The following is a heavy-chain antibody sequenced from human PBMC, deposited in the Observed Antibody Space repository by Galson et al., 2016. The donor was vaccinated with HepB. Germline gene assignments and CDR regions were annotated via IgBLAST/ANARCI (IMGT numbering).Heavy chain of an antibody. D-gene: IGHD3-3*01. CDR2: IRQDGFEK. J-gene: IGHJ6*02. CDR3: AKVNLNYDFWSGYFLVGMDV. Sequence: SLRLSCAASGFTFSMFWVSWVRQAPGKGLEWVANIRQDGFEKDYVDSVKGRFTISRDNAENSVYLQMNSLRAEDTAVYYCAKVNLNYDFWSGYFLVGMDVWGQGTTVTVS. V-gene: IGHV3-7*01. CDR1: GFTFSMFW.